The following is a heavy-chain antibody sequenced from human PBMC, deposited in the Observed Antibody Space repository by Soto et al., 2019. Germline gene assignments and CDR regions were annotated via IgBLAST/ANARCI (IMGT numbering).Heavy chain of an antibody. CDR1: GASINTDDW. CDR2: IHHDGKI. V-gene: IGHV4-4*02. D-gene: IGHD1-20*01. CDR3: ARILTGTVHDF. J-gene: IGHJ4*02. Sequence: SETLSLTCAVSGASINTDDWWNWVRQPPGEGLEWIGEIHHDGKIIYNPSLKSRATISMDKSRNQISPNLRSVTAADTAVYFCARILTGTVHDFWGQGTLVTVSS.